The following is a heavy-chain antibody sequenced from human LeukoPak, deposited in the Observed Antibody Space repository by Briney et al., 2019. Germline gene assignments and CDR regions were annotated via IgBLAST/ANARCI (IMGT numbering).Heavy chain of an antibody. Sequence: PSETLSLTCTVSGGSISSSSYYWGWIRQPPGKGLEWIGSIYYSGSTCYNPSLKSRVTISVDTSKNQFSLKLSSVTAADTAVYYCARRRYYGSGSLYFDYWGQGTLVTVSS. CDR1: GGSISSSSYY. CDR3: ARRRYYGSGSLYFDY. V-gene: IGHV4-39*01. D-gene: IGHD3-10*01. J-gene: IGHJ4*02. CDR2: IYYSGST.